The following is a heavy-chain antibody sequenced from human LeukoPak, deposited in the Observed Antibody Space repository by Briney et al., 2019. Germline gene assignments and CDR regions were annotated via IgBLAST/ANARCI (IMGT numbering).Heavy chain of an antibody. J-gene: IGHJ4*02. D-gene: IGHD6-13*01. V-gene: IGHV4-34*01. CDR1: GGSFSAYY. CDR2: INHSGSA. CDR3: ARGMQQLYHFDS. Sequence: SETLSLTCAVYGGSFSAYYWSWIRQPPGKGLEWVGEINHSGSANFNPSLKSRVTISVDTSKNQFSLKLSSVTAADTAVYYCARGMQQLYHFDSWGRGTLVTVSS.